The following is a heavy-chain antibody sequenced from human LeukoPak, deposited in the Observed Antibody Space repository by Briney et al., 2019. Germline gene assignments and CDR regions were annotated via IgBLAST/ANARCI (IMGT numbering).Heavy chain of an antibody. Sequence: GGSLRLSCTASGFTFGDYAMGWVRQAPGKGLEGVGFIRSKAYGGTTEYAASVKGRFTISRDDSKSIAYLQMNSLKTEDTAVYYCTREYGYIWFDPWGQGTLVTVSS. CDR1: GFTFGDYA. CDR3: TREYGYIWFDP. D-gene: IGHD3-10*01. V-gene: IGHV3-49*04. CDR2: IRSKAYGGTT. J-gene: IGHJ5*02.